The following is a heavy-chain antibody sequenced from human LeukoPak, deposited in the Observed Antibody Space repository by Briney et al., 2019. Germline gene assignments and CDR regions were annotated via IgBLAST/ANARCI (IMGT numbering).Heavy chain of an antibody. Sequence: SETLSLTCTVSGGSISSSSYYWGWIRQPPGKGLEWIGSIYYSGSTYYNPSLKSRVTISVDTSKNQFSLKLSSVTAADTAVYYCARQGVVTGYFDYWGQGTLVTVSS. D-gene: IGHD3-22*01. CDR1: GGSISSSSYY. CDR2: IYYSGST. J-gene: IGHJ4*02. CDR3: ARQGVVTGYFDY. V-gene: IGHV4-39*01.